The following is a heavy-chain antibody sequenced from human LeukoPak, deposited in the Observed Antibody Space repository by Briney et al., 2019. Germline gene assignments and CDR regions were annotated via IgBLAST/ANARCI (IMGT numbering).Heavy chain of an antibody. CDR3: ATSTVRGYNYFDP. CDR2: ISPSDSYT. J-gene: IGHJ5*02. Sequence: GESLKISCKGSGYTFTSYWINWVRQMPGKGLEWMGRISPSDSYTDYSPSFQGHVTISADKSISTAYLQWSSLKASDTAMYYCATSTVRGYNYFDPWGQGTLVTVPS. D-gene: IGHD3-10*01. CDR1: GYTFTSYW. V-gene: IGHV5-10-1*01.